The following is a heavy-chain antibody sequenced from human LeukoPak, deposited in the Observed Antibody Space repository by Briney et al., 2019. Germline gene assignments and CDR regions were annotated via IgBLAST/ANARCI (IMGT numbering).Heavy chain of an antibody. V-gene: IGHV4-38-2*02. J-gene: IGHJ4*02. CDR3: ASFLNGDPDY. D-gene: IGHD4-17*01. CDR2: IYHSGST. Sequence: SETLSLTCTVSGYSISSGYYWGWIRQPPGKGLEWIGSIYHSGSTYYNPSLKSRVTISVDTSKNQSSLKLSSVTAADTAVYYCASFLNGDPDYWGQGTLVTVSS. CDR1: GYSISSGYY.